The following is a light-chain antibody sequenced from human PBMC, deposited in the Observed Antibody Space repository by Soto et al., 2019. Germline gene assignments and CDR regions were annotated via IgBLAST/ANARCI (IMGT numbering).Light chain of an antibody. CDR3: QQYNTYWKM. J-gene: IGKJ1*01. Sequence: DIQMTQSPTTLSASVGDRVTITCRASQDITTSLAWYQQKPGKAPKLLIFDVSSLESGVPSRFSGSGSGTEFTLTISSLQPDDFATYYCQQYNTYWKMFGQGTKVDIK. CDR1: QDITTS. V-gene: IGKV1-5*01. CDR2: DVS.